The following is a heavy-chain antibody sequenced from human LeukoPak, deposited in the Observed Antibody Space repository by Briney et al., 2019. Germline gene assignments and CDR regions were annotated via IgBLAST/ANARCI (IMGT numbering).Heavy chain of an antibody. CDR2: IYPGDSDT. CDR1: GYSFTSYW. CDR3: ARLMLYYYDSSGEDAFDI. Sequence: GESLKISCKGSGYSFTSYWIGWVRQMPGKGLEWMGIIYPGDSDTRYSPSFQGQVTISADKSISTAYLQWSSLKASDTAMYYCARLMLYYYDSSGEDAFDIWGQGTMVTVSS. J-gene: IGHJ3*02. V-gene: IGHV5-51*01. D-gene: IGHD3-22*01.